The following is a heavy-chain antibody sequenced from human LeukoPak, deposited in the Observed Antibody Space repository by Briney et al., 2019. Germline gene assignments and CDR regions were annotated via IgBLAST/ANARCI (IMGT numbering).Heavy chain of an antibody. CDR3: ARAEDGPTFEYAFDI. D-gene: IGHD4-17*01. CDR1: GGSISSGSYY. CDR2: IYTSGST. V-gene: IGHV4-61*02. Sequence: SETLSLTCTVSGGSISSGSYYWSWIRQPAGKGLEWIGRIYTSGSTNYNPSLKSRVTISVDTSKNQFSLKLSSVTAADTAVYYCARAEDGPTFEYAFDIWGQGTMVTVSS. J-gene: IGHJ3*02.